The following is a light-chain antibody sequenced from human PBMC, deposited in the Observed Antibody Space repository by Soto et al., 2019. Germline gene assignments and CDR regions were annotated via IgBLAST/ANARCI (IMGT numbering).Light chain of an antibody. CDR1: QSISSW. J-gene: IGKJ3*01. CDR3: QQYNSYLFT. Sequence: DIQMTQSPSTLSASVGDRVTITCRASQSISSWLAWYQQKPGKAPKLLLYGASSLESGVPSRFSGSGSGTAFTLTISSLQPDDFATYYCQQYNSYLFTFGPGTKVDIK. V-gene: IGKV1-5*01. CDR2: GAS.